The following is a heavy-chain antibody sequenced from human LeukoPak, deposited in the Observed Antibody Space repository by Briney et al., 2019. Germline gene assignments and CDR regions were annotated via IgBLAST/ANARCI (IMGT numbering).Heavy chain of an antibody. CDR3: ASSHVDTAMYDY. J-gene: IGHJ4*02. D-gene: IGHD5-18*01. CDR1: GGSFSGYY. CDR2: INHSGST. V-gene: IGHV4-34*01. Sequence: ASETLSLTCAVYGGSFSGYYWSWIRQPPGKGLEWIGEINHSGSTNYNPSLKSRVTISVDTSKNQFSLKLSSVTAADTAVYYCASSHVDTAMYDYWGQGTLVTVSS.